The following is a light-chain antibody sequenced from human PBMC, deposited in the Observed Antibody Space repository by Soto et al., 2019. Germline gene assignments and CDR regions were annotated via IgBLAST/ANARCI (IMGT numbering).Light chain of an antibody. Sequence: SYELTQPPSVSVSPGQTASITCSGDKLGDRYACWYQQKPGQSPVLVIYQDTKRPSGIPDRFSGSNSGNTATLTISGTQAMDEADYYCQAWDYSLVVFGGGTKLTVL. V-gene: IGLV3-1*01. CDR1: KLGDRY. J-gene: IGLJ2*01. CDR2: QDT. CDR3: QAWDYSLVV.